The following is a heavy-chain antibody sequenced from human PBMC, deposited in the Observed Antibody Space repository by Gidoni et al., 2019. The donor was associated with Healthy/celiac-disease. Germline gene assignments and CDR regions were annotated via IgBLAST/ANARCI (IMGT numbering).Heavy chain of an antibody. CDR1: GGSISSYY. Sequence: QVQLQESVTGLVKPSETLSLTCTVSGGSISSYYWSWTRQPPGKGLEWIGYIYYSGSTNYNPSLKSRVTISVDTSKNQFSLKLSSVTAADTAVYYCARDNDIWGQETMVTVSS. CDR2: IYYSGST. V-gene: IGHV4-59*01. CDR3: ARDNDI. J-gene: IGHJ3*02.